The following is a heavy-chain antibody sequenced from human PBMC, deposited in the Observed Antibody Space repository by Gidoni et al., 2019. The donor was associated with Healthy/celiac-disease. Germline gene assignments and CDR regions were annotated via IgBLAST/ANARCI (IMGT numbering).Heavy chain of an antibody. CDR1: GFTFSSYG. CDR2: IWYDGSNK. J-gene: IGHJ6*02. Sequence: QVQLVESGGGVVQPGRSLRLSCAASGFTFSSYGMHWVRQAPGKGLEWVAVIWYDGSNKYYADSVKGRFTISRDNSKNTLYLQMNSLRAEDTAVFYCAREVPKSYDYGMDVWGQGTTVTVSS. V-gene: IGHV3-33*01. CDR3: AREVPKSYDYGMDV.